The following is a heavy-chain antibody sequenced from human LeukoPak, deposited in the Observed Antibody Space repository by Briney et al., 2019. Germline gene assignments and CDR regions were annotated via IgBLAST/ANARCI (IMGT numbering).Heavy chain of an antibody. V-gene: IGHV4-39*01. CDR1: GGSISSSSYY. D-gene: IGHD5-12*01. Sequence: SETLSLTCTVSGGSISSSSYYWGWIRQPPGKGLEWIGSIYYSGSTYYNPSLKSRVTISVDTSKNQFSLKLSSVTAADTAVYYCARRSFSYRVATTGHDYWGQGTLVTVSS. CDR3: ARRSFSYRVATTGHDY. CDR2: IYYSGST. J-gene: IGHJ4*02.